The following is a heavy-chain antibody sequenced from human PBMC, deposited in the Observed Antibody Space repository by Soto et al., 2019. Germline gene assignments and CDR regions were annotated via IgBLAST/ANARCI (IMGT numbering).Heavy chain of an antibody. J-gene: IGHJ6*03. CDR3: ARTYYDFWSGQISGTMDV. Sequence: ASVKVSCKASGYTFTSYDINWVRQATGQGLEWMGWMNPNSGNTGYAQKFQGRVTMTRNTSISTAYMELSSLRSEDTAVYYCARTYYDFWSGQISGTMDVWGKGTTVTVSS. D-gene: IGHD3-3*01. CDR2: MNPNSGNT. V-gene: IGHV1-8*01. CDR1: GYTFTSYD.